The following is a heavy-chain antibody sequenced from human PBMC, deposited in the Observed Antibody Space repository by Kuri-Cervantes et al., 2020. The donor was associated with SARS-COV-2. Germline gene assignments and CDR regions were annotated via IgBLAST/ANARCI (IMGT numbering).Heavy chain of an antibody. Sequence: GSLRLSCTVSGGSISSGSYYWSWIRQPPGKGLEWIGYIYYSGSTNYNPSLKSRVTISVDTSKNQFSLKLSSVTAADTAVYYCARALSDLSNVLLWFGEKLRFDPWGQGTLVTVSS. CDR1: GGSISSGSYY. D-gene: IGHD3-10*01. J-gene: IGHJ5*02. CDR3: ARALSDLSNVLLWFGEKLRFDP. CDR2: IYYSGST. V-gene: IGHV4-61*01.